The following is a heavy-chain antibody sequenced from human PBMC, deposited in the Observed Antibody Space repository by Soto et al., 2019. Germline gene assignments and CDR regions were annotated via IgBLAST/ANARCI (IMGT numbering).Heavy chain of an antibody. V-gene: IGHV3-33*01. CDR3: ARDLYYYDSSGYPLDFDY. J-gene: IGHJ4*02. CDR2: IWYDGSNK. D-gene: IGHD3-22*01. CDR1: GFTFSRYG. Sequence: QVQLVESGGGVVQPGRSLRLSCAASGFTFSRYGMHWVRQAPGKGLEWVAVIWYDGSNKYYADSVKGRFTISRDNSKNTLYLQMNSLRAEDTAVYYCARDLYYYDSSGYPLDFDYWGQGTLVTVSS.